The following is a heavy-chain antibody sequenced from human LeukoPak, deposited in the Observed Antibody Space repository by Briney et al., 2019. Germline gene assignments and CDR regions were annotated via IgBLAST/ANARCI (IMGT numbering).Heavy chain of an antibody. Sequence: SETPSLTCTVSGYSISSGYYWGWIRQPPGKGLEWIGTIYHSGSTYYNPSLKSRVTISLDTSKNQFSLKLSSVTAADTAVYYCATDYDSSGYSFDYWGQGTLVTVSS. CDR1: GYSISSGYY. J-gene: IGHJ4*02. D-gene: IGHD3-22*01. V-gene: IGHV4-38-2*02. CDR2: IYHSGST. CDR3: ATDYDSSGYSFDY.